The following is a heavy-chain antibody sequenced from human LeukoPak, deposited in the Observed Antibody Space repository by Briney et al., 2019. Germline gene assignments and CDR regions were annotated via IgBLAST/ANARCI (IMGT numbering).Heavy chain of an antibody. CDR1: GYTFTSYY. CDR3: ARGYRIAAETYLVY. Sequence: ASVKVSCKASGYTFTSYYMHWVRQAPGQGLEWMGWINPNSGGTNYAQKFQGWVTMTRDTSISTAYMELSRLRSDDTAVYYCARGYRIAAETYLVYWGQGTLVTVSS. D-gene: IGHD6-13*01. J-gene: IGHJ4*02. CDR2: INPNSGGT. V-gene: IGHV1-2*04.